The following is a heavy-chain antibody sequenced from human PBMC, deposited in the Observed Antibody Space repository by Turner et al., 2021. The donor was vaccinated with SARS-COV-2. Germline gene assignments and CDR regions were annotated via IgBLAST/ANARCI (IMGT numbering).Heavy chain of an antibody. CDR3: SRRGLAVAAT. J-gene: IGHJ5*02. Sequence: QLQLQESGPGLVKPSETLSLTCTVSGGSISSNGYYWGWFRQPPGKGLEWIGSIYYGGSTYFNPSFKSRATISADMPKNKFSLRLTSLTAADTAVYSCSRRGLAVAATWGQGTLVTVSS. CDR2: IYYGGST. V-gene: IGHV4-39*01. D-gene: IGHD6-19*01. CDR1: GGSISSNGYY.